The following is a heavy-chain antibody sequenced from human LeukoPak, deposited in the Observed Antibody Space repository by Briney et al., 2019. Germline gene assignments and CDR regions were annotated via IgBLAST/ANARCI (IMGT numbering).Heavy chain of an antibody. CDR3: AREGIAGPKDV. D-gene: IGHD6-13*01. V-gene: IGHV3-7*01. Sequence: PGGSLRLSCAASGFTFSSYWISWVRQAPGKGLEWVANIKQDGSEKYYVDSVKGRFTISRDNAKNSLYLQMNSLRAEDTAVYYCAREGIAGPKDVWGKGTTVTVSS. CDR2: IKQDGSEK. J-gene: IGHJ6*04. CDR1: GFTFSSYW.